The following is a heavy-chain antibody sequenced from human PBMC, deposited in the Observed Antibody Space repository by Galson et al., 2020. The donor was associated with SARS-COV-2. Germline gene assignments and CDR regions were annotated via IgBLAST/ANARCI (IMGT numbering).Heavy chain of an antibody. D-gene: IGHD6-13*01. V-gene: IGHV1-18*04. CDR3: ARGGYSSSWTYYYYYYMDV. CDR1: GYTFTSYG. Sequence: ASVKVSCKASGYTFTSYGISWVRQAPGQGLEWMGWISAYNGNTNYAQKLQGRVTMTIDTSTSTAYMELRSLRSEDTAVYYCARGGYSSSWTYYYYYYMDVWGKGTTVTVSS. J-gene: IGHJ6*03. CDR2: ISAYNGNT.